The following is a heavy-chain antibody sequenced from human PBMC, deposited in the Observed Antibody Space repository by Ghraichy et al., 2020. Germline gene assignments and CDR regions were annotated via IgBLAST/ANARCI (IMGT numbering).Heavy chain of an antibody. CDR2: ISTYNGQT. CDR1: GYTFVSYG. Sequence: ASVKVSCQPSGYTFVSYGITWVRQAPGQGLEWMGWISTYNGQTNYPQRLQGRVTVTSDTSTSTVYMELRSLTFDDTAVYYCGRSTALVGGWFDPWGQGTLVTVSS. CDR3: GRSTALVGGWFDP. J-gene: IGHJ5*02. V-gene: IGHV1-18*04. D-gene: IGHD3-16*01.